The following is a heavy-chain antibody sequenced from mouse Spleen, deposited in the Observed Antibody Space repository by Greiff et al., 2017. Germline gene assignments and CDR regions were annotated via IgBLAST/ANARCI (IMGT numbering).Heavy chain of an antibody. J-gene: IGHJ4*01. CDR1: GYTFTSYW. Sequence: QVQLQQPGAELVMPGASVKLSCKASGYTFTSYWMHWVKQRPGQGLEWIGEIDPSDSYTNYNQKFKGKATLTVDKSSSTAYMQLSSLTSEDSAVYYCARSHYGYGDAMDYWGQGTSVTVSS. D-gene: IGHD1-2*01. V-gene: IGHV1-69*01. CDR2: IDPSDSYT. CDR3: ARSHYGYGDAMDY.